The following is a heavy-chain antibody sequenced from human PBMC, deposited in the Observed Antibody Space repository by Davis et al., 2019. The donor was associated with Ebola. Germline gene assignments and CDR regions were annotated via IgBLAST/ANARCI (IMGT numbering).Heavy chain of an antibody. CDR3: ARDRQWLVL. V-gene: IGHV3-74*01. D-gene: IGHD6-19*01. CDR1: GFTFSTYW. CDR2: INTDGTYI. Sequence: GESLKISCAASGFTFSTYWMHWVRRAPGKGLLWVSRINTDGTYIHYADSVKGRFTISRDNAKNTLYLQMNSLRAEDTAVYYCARDRQWLVLWGQGTLVTVSS. J-gene: IGHJ4*02.